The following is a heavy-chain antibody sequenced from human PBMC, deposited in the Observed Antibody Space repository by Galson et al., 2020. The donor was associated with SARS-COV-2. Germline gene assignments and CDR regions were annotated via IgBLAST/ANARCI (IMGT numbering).Heavy chain of an antibody. J-gene: IGHJ3*01. V-gene: IGHV1-2*02. CDR3: ATVTKHAHAPDSFDL. Sequence: ASVKVSCKAYGYKFTAYHIHWVRQAPGQGLEWMGWISPSSGAPIYAQKFQGRVAMTGDTSITTVYMELSRLASEDTAIYYCATVTKHAHAPDSFDLWGQGTMV. CDR2: ISPSSGAP. CDR1: GYKFTAYH. D-gene: IGHD3-3*01.